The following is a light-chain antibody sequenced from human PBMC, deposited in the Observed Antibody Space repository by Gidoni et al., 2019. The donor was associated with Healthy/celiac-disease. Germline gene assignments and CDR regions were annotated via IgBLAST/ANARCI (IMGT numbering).Light chain of an antibody. CDR3: QQYNSYPLT. CDR1: QSISSW. CDR2: KAS. J-gene: IGKJ4*01. Sequence: DIQMNQSPSTLSASVGDRVNITWRASQSISSWLAWYQQKPGKAPKLLIYKASSLESGVSSRFSGSGSGTEFTLTISSLQPDDFATYYCQQYNSYPLTFGGGTKVEIK. V-gene: IGKV1-5*03.